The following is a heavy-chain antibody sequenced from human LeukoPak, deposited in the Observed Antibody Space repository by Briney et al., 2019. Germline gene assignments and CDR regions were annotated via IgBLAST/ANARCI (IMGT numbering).Heavy chain of an antibody. Sequence: PGRSLRLSCAASGFTFSSYAMHWVRQAPGKGLEWVAVTSYDGSNKYYADSVKGRFTISRDNSKNTLYLQMNSLRDEDTAVYYCASGRGRYCSNTSCYAPDYWGQGTLVTVSS. J-gene: IGHJ4*02. V-gene: IGHV3-30-3*01. CDR1: GFTFSSYA. CDR3: ASGRGRYCSNTSCYAPDY. CDR2: TSYDGSNK. D-gene: IGHD2-2*01.